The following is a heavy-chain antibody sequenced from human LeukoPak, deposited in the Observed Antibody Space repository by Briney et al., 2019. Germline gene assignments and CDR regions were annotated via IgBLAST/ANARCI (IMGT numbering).Heavy chain of an antibody. CDR3: AKDMRGYYYDSSGRRASYYYVDV. V-gene: IGHV3-74*01. CDR1: GVIFSNYW. Sequence: GGSLRLSCAASGVIFSNYWMHWVRQTPGKGLVWVSRINRDGSSTSYADSVKGRFTISRDNAKNSLYLQMNSLRAEDTALYYCAKDMRGYYYDSSGRRASYYYVDVWGKGTTVTISS. D-gene: IGHD3-22*01. J-gene: IGHJ6*03. CDR2: INRDGSST.